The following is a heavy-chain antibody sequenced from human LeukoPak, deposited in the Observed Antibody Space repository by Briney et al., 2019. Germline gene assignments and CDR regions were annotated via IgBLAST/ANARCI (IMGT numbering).Heavy chain of an antibody. D-gene: IGHD2-15*01. J-gene: IGHJ4*02. CDR1: GFTFSNYT. Sequence: PGGSLRLSCAASGFTFSNYTMNWVRQAPGKGLEWVSCISSRTEYIHYADSVKGRFTISRDNSKNTLYLQMNSLRAEDTAVYYCAKLTLLGYCSGGSCYDRRVFDYWGQGTLVTVSS. CDR3: AKLTLLGYCSGGSCYDRRVFDY. V-gene: IGHV3-21*04. CDR2: ISSRTEYI.